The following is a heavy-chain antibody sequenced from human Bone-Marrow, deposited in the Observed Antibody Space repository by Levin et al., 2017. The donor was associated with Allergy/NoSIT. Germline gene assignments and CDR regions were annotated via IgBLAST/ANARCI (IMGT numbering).Heavy chain of an antibody. CDR2: MNANSGNT. D-gene: IGHD1-26*01. Sequence: ASVKVSCKASGYTFTSYDINWVRQATGQGPEWMGWMNANSGNTGFAPRFQGRVTLTRNTSISTAYMELTSLRSDDTAVYYCARVIDVGATGFDYWGQGTLVTVSS. CDR1: GYTFTSYD. V-gene: IGHV1-8*01. CDR3: ARVIDVGATGFDY. J-gene: IGHJ4*02.